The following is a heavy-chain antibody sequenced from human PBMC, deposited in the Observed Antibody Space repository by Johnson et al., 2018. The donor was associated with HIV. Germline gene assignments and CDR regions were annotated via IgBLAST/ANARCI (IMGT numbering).Heavy chain of an antibody. D-gene: IGHD1-7*01. CDR1: GFTFSTYV. CDR3: ATSLTGTRPFDI. J-gene: IGHJ3*02. CDR2: ISDSGDSA. V-gene: IGHV3-23*04. Sequence: VQLVESGGGVVQPGGSLRLSCAASGFTFSTYVMTWVRQAPGKGLEWVSSISDSGDSAFHADSVKGRFTISRDNSKNTLYLQMNSLRAEDTAVYYCATSLTGTRPFDIWGQGTMVTVSS.